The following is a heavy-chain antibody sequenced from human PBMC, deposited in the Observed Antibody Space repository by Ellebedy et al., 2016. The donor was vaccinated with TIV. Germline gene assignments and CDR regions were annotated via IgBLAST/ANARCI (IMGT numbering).Heavy chain of an antibody. CDR3: ARVPSDY. CDR2: ISGNGNYV. J-gene: IGHJ4*02. CDR1: GFTFSDYT. V-gene: IGHV3-21*01. Sequence: GESLKISCAASGFTFSDYTMTWVRQAPGKGLEWVSSISGNGNYVYYADSLRGRFTISRDNTKNSLYLQMDSLRPEDTALYYCARVPSDYWGQGTLLVVSS.